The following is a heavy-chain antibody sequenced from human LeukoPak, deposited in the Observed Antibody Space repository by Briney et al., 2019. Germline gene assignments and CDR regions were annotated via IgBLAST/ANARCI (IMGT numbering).Heavy chain of an antibody. CDR1: GFTFGSYA. CDR2: ISYDVINK. J-gene: IGHJ4*02. V-gene: IGHV3-30-3*01. D-gene: IGHD3-22*01. CDR3: ARSYYYDSSGYPTHFDY. Sequence: GGSLRLSCVASGFTFGSYAMHWVRQAPGKGLEWVAVISYDVINKYYADSVKGRFTISRDNSKNTLYPQMNSLRAEDTAVYYCARSYYYDSSGYPTHFDYWGQGALVTVSS.